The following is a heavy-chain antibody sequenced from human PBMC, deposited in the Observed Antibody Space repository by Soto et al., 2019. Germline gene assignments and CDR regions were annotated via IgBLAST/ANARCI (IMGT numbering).Heavy chain of an antibody. CDR1: GFTFSSYA. CDR2: ISGSGGST. V-gene: IGHV3-23*01. J-gene: IGHJ6*02. Sequence: QPGGSLRLSCAASGFTFSSYAMSWVRQSPGKGLEWVSAISGSGGSTYYADSVKGRFTISRDNSKNTLYLQMNSLRAEDTAVYYCAKDTPGGILWSPGGMDVWGQGATVTVSS. CDR3: AKDTPGGILWSPGGMDV. D-gene: IGHD2-21*01.